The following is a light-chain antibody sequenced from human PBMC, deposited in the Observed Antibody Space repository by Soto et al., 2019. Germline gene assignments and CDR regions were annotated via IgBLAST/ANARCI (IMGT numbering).Light chain of an antibody. CDR3: QPYDNLPYT. V-gene: IGKV1-33*01. Sequence: EIQMTQSPSSLSASVGDRVTITCQASQDINNYLNWYQQKPGEAPKLLIYDASNLETGVPSRFSGSGSGTDFTVTISSLQPEDIATYHCQPYDNLPYTFGQGTKLQIK. CDR2: DAS. J-gene: IGKJ2*01. CDR1: QDINNY.